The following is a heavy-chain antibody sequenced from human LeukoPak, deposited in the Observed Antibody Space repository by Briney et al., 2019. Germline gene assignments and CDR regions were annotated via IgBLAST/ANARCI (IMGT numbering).Heavy chain of an antibody. J-gene: IGHJ5*02. CDR1: GGSISSYY. V-gene: IGHV4-4*07. CDR3: ARHIVVVPAATNWFDP. D-gene: IGHD2-2*01. Sequence: SETLSLTCTASGGSISSYYWSWIRQPAGKGLEWIGRIYTSGSTNYNPSLKSRVTMSVDTSKNQFSLKLSSVTAADTAVYYCARHIVVVPAATNWFDPWGQGTLVTVSS. CDR2: IYTSGST.